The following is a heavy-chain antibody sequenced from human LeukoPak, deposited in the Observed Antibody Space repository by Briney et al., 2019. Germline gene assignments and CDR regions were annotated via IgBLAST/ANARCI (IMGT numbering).Heavy chain of an antibody. J-gene: IGHJ4*02. CDR1: GGSFSGDF. V-gene: IGHV4-34*01. D-gene: IGHD3-10*01. CDR3: VRQGTLLWFGEAQNLYFFDY. Sequence: SETLSLTCAVYGGSFSGDFWSWIRQPPGKGLEWIGNVYYSGSTYYNPSLKSRVTISVDTSKNQFSLKLSSVTAADTAVYYCVRQGTLLWFGEAQNLYFFDYWGQGTLVTVSS. CDR2: VYYSGST.